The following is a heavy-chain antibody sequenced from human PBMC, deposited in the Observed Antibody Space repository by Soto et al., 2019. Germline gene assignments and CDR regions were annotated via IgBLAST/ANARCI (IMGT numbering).Heavy chain of an antibody. CDR2: IIPILGIA. J-gene: IGHJ6*02. V-gene: IGHV1-69*02. CDR1: GGTFSSYT. D-gene: IGHD2-21*02. CDR3: AGAPGIVVVTATRYYYYYGMDV. Sequence: QVQLVQSGAEVKKPGSSVKVSCKASGGTFSSYTISWVRQAPGQGLEWMGRIIPILGIANYAQKFQGRVTITADKSTRNAYMELSSLRSEDTAVYYCAGAPGIVVVTATRYYYYYGMDVWGQGTTVTVSS.